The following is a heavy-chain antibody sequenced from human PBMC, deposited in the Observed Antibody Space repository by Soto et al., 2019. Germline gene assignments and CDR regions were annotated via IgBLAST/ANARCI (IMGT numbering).Heavy chain of an antibody. V-gene: IGHV4-39*01. J-gene: IGHJ4*02. CDR1: VGSISSSSYY. CDR3: ARRGSIDGEAVAGLYFDY. D-gene: IGHD6-19*01. Sequence: SETLSLTCTVSVGSISSSSYYWGWIRQPPGKGLEWIGSIYYSGSTYYNPSLKSRVTISVDTSKNQFSLKLSSVTAADTAVYYCARRGSIDGEAVAGLYFDYWGQGTLVTVSS. CDR2: IYYSGST.